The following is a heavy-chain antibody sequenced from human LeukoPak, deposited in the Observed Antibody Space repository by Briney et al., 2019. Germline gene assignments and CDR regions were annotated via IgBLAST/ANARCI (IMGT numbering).Heavy chain of an antibody. Sequence: GGSLRLSCAASGFTVSNNYMGWVRQAPAKGLEWVSVINTVGTTYYADSVRGRFTISRDNSKNTLYLQMNSLRVEDTAVYYCAGSLAYCGGDCRFGDYWGQGTLVTVSS. CDR1: GFTVSNNY. CDR3: AGSLAYCGGDCRFGDY. D-gene: IGHD2-21*02. J-gene: IGHJ4*02. V-gene: IGHV3-66*01. CDR2: INTVGTT.